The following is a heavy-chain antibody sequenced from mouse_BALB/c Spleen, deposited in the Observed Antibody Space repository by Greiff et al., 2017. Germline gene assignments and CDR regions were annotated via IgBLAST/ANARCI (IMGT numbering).Heavy chain of an antibody. CDR2: INPSTGYT. CDR3: ARYGNYVGVAC. V-gene: IGHV1-7*01. J-gene: IGHJ3*01. Sequence: QVQLQQSGAELAKPGASVKMSCKASGYTFTSYWMHWVKQRPGQGLEWIGYINPSTGYTEYNQKFKDKATLTADKSSSTAYMQLSSLTSEDSAVYYCARYGNYVGVACWGRGTLVTVSA. D-gene: IGHD2-1*01. CDR1: GYTFTSYW.